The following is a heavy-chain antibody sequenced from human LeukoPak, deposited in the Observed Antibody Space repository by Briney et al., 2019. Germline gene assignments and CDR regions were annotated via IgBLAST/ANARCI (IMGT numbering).Heavy chain of an antibody. V-gene: IGHV4-59*01. D-gene: IGHD2-15*01. CDR3: ARSYCSGGSCYSDAFDI. CDR1: GGSISSYY. J-gene: IGHJ3*02. CDR2: TYYSGST. Sequence: SETLSLTCTVSGGSISSYYWSWIRQPPGKGLEWIGYTYYSGSTNYNPSLKSRVTISVDTSKNQFSLKLSSVTAADTAVYYCARSYCSGGSCYSDAFDIWGQGTMVTVSS.